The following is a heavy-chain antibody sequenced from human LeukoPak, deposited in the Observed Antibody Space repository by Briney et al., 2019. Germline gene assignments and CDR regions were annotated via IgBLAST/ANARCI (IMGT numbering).Heavy chain of an antibody. CDR1: GGSFSGYY. CDR2: ISHSGST. J-gene: IGHJ4*02. Sequence: SETLSLTCAVYGGSFSGYYWSWIRQPPGKRLEWIGEISHSGSTNYNPSLKSRVTISVDTSKNQFSLKLSSVTAADTAVYYCARGAVYYDSSGYSLYYFDYWGQGTLVTVSS. V-gene: IGHV4-34*01. D-gene: IGHD3-22*01. CDR3: ARGAVYYDSSGYSLYYFDY.